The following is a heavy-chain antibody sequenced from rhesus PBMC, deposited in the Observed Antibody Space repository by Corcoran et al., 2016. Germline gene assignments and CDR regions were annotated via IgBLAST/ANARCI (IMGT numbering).Heavy chain of an antibody. V-gene: IGHV2-152*01. CDR2: IYWDDGK. CDR1: GFSLTTSGVG. J-gene: IGHJ4*01. D-gene: IGHD6-31*01. Sequence: QVTLKESGPALVKPTQTLTLPCTFSGFSLTTSGVGVGWIRQPPGKALEWLSLIYWDDGKRYSTSLKSRLTISKDTSKNQVVLTMTNMDPMDTATYYCARGSGSGWAGFDYWGQGVLVTVSS. CDR3: ARGSGSGWAGFDY.